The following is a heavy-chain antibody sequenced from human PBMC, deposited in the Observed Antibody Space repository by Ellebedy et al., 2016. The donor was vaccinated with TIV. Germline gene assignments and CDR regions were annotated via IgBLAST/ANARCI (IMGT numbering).Heavy chain of an antibody. CDR2: IYYSGST. CDR1: GGSISSYY. J-gene: IGHJ4*02. CDR3: ARVKRITIFGVVKGYFDY. V-gene: IGHV4-59*12. D-gene: IGHD3-3*01. Sequence: GSLRLXXTVSGGSISSYYWSWIRQPPGKGLEWIGYIYYSGSTYYNPSLKSRVSISADTSKNQFSLKLSSVTAADTAVYYCARVKRITIFGVVKGYFDYWGQGTLVTVSS.